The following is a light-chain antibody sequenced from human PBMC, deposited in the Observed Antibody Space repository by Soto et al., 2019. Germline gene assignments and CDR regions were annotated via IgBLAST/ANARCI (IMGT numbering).Light chain of an antibody. Sequence: EIVLTQSPGTLSLSPGERATLSCRASQRVSSHLAWYQQKPGQAPRLLIYGASNRATGIPDRFSGSGSGTDFTLTISRLEPEDFAVYYCQQYGSSGTFGQGAKVDI. CDR1: QRVSSH. CDR3: QQYGSSGT. CDR2: GAS. J-gene: IGKJ1*01. V-gene: IGKV3-20*01.